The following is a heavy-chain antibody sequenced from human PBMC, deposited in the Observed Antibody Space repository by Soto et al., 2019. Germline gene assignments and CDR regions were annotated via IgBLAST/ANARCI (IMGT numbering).Heavy chain of an antibody. CDR3: ARATRSPDF. CDR1: GFTFSSLW. J-gene: IGHJ4*02. V-gene: IGHV3-7*05. CDR2: IKEDGSVK. Sequence: GGSLRLSCAASGFTFSSLWMTWVRQAPGKGLECVANIKEDGSVKYYVDSAKGRFTISRDNAKNSLYLQMVGLRAEDTAVYYCARATRSPDFRGQGTLVTVSS.